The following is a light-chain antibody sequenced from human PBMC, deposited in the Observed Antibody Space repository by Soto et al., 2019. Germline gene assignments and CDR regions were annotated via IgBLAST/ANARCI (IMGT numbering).Light chain of an antibody. CDR2: AAS. CDR1: QSISSW. Sequence: DIQMTQSPSTLSASVGDRVTITCRASQSISSWLAWYQQKPGKAPKLVIYAASSLQSGVPSRFSGSVSGTDGTITISSLQKEDGATYYCQQSYSTTYTFGQGTKVDIK. J-gene: IGKJ2*01. V-gene: IGKV1-39*01. CDR3: QQSYSTTYT.